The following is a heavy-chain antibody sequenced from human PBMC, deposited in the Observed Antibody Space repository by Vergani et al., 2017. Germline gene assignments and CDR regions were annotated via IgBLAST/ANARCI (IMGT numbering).Heavy chain of an antibody. Sequence: VQLVESGGGLVKPGGSLRLSCVVSGFTFSTYSMNWVRQAPGKGLEWVSSISSSSSYIYYADSVKGRFTISRDNAKNSLYLQMNSLRAEDTAVYYCALPPFGAVAGTVYFQHWGQGTLVTVSS. CDR2: ISSSSSYI. J-gene: IGHJ1*01. V-gene: IGHV3-21*01. D-gene: IGHD6-19*01. CDR3: ALPPFGAVAGTVYFQH. CDR1: GFTFSTYS.